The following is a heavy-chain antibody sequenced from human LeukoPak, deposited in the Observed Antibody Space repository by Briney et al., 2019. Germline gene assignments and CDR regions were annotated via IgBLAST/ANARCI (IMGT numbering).Heavy chain of an antibody. V-gene: IGHV4-39*01. CDR2: IYYSGST. J-gene: IGHJ4*02. CDR3: ARLPYCSGGSCYTRNFDY. Sequence: PSETLSLTCTVSGGSISSSSYYWGWIRQPPGKGLEWIGSIYYSGSTYYNPSLKSRVTISVDTSKNQFSLKLSSVTAADTAVYYCARLPYCSGGSCYTRNFDYWGQGTLVTVSS. CDR1: GGSISSSSYY. D-gene: IGHD2-15*01.